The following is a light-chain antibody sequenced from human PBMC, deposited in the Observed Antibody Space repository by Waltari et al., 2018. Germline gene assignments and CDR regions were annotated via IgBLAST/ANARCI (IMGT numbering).Light chain of an antibody. Sequence: QSALTQPASVSGSPGQSITISCTGTRSDVGNYKRVSWYQQHPGKAPKLMIYAVSQRPSGVSDRFSGSKSGDMASLTISGLQPEDEAEYFCSSYAGSSKGVFGGGTKVTVL. CDR1: RSDVGNYKR. CDR3: SSYAGSSKGV. J-gene: IGLJ2*01. V-gene: IGLV2-23*02. CDR2: AVS.